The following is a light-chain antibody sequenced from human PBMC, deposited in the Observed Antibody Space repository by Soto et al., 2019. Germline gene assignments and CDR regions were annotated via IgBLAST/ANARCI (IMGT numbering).Light chain of an antibody. CDR1: HSLTNNY. CDR3: QQYEAVVT. CDR2: GAS. Sequence: DSVLTQYPCTLSLSPWEIATLSCRASHSLTNNYFAWYQQKPGRALRLLIDGASTRATGIPDRFSGSGSGTDFTLTISRLEPEDVAVYYCQQYEAVVTFGQGTKVDIK. J-gene: IGKJ1*01. V-gene: IGKV3-20*01.